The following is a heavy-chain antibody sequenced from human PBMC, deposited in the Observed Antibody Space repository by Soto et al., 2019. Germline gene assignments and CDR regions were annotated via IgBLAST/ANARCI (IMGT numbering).Heavy chain of an antibody. Sequence: QVQLQESGPGLVKPSQTLSLTCTVSGGSVSGGVYYWNWIRQHPEKGLEWIGYIYYSGSTYYNPPLKSGVTISADSSKNQFSLKLSSVTVAATAVYYCAKSSVAGAGYFQRWGQGTQVIVSS. D-gene: IGHD6-19*01. CDR1: GGSVSGGVYY. V-gene: IGHV4-31*03. CDR3: AKSSVAGAGYFQR. CDR2: IYYSGST. J-gene: IGHJ1*01.